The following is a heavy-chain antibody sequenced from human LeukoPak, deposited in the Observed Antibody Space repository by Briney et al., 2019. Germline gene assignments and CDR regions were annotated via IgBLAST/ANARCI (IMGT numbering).Heavy chain of an antibody. V-gene: IGHV4-59*01. CDR3: ASPRGGAFDI. J-gene: IGHJ3*02. CDR2: ICYSATT. D-gene: IGHD3-10*01. Sequence: SETLSLTCTVPGGSISSSCWSWIRQPPGKGLGWIAYICYSATTNYNPSLQGRVTISGDTSKNQFSLKLNSVTAADTAVYYCASPRGGAFDIWGQGTMVTVSS. CDR1: GGSISSSC.